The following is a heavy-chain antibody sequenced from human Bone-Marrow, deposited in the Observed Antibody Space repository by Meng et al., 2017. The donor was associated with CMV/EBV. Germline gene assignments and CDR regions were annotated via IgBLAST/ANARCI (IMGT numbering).Heavy chain of an antibody. V-gene: IGHV4-59*01. D-gene: IGHD3-3*01. J-gene: IGHJ6*02. CDR3: TIFGSRSDGMGV. Sequence: SETLSLTCTVPGGSINSYYWNWIRQPPGKGLEWIGHMSDSGNTNYSPALKSRVTISVGTSKNQFPLRLSSVTAADTAVYYCTIFGSRSDGMGVWGQGTTVTVSS. CDR1: GGSINSYY. CDR2: MSDSGNT.